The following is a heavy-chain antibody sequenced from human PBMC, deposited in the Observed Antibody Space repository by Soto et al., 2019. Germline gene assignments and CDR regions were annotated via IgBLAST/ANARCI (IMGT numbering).Heavy chain of an antibody. V-gene: IGHV5-51*01. CDR1: GYSFTSYW. Sequence: GESLKISCKGSGYSFTSYWIGWVRQMPGKGLEWMGIIYPGDSDTRYSPSFQGQVTISADKSISTAYLQWSSLKASDTAMYYCARHGEGYCSSTSCYVGDQYYYYYYGMDVWGQGTTVTVSS. CDR2: IYPGDSDT. CDR3: ARHGEGYCSSTSCYVGDQYYYYYYGMDV. J-gene: IGHJ6*02. D-gene: IGHD2-2*01.